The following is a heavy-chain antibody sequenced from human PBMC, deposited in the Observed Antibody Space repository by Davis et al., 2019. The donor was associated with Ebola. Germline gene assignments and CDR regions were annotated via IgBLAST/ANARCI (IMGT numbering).Heavy chain of an antibody. V-gene: IGHV4-39*07. D-gene: IGHD6-19*01. CDR3: AKGWDSSGWQN. CDR1: GGSISSSSYY. Sequence: MPSETLSLTCTVSGGSISSSSYYWGWIRQPPGKGLEWIGSIYYSGSTYYNPSLKSRVTISVDTSKNQFSLKLSSVTAADTAVYYCAKGWDSSGWQNWGPGILVTVSS. J-gene: IGHJ4*02. CDR2: IYYSGST.